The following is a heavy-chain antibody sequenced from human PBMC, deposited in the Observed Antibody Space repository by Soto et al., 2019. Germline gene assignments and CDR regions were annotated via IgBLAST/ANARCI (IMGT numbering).Heavy chain of an antibody. CDR1: GGTFSSYA. CDR2: IIPIFGTA. D-gene: IGHD2-2*01. CDR3: AYCSSTSSYYYYYGMGV. J-gene: IGHJ6*02. V-gene: IGHV1-69*06. Sequence: SVKVSCKASGGTFSSYAISWVRQAPGQGLEWMGGIIPIFGTANYAQKFQGRVTITADKSTSTAYMELSSLRSEDTAVYYCAYCSSTSSYYYYYGMGVWGQGXRVAVSS.